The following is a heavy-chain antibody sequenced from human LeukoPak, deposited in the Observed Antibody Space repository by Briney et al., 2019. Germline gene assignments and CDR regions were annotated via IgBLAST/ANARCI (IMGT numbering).Heavy chain of an antibody. CDR1: GYTFTSYD. Sequence: SVKVSCKASGYTFTSYDINWVRQATGQGLEWMGRIIPIFGTANYAQKFQGRVTITTDESTSTAYMELSSLRSEDAAVYYCARENSGLYDGSGYFPPYFDYWGQGTLVTVSS. CDR3: ARENSGLYDGSGYFPPYFDY. J-gene: IGHJ4*02. D-gene: IGHD3-22*01. V-gene: IGHV1-69*05. CDR2: IIPIFGTA.